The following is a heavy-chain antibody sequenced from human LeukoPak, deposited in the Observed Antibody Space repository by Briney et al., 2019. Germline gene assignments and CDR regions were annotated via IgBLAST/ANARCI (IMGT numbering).Heavy chain of an antibody. CDR2: INSDGSST. V-gene: IGHV3-74*01. CDR1: GFTFSSYW. CDR3: ARVRNYYDSSGYDY. D-gene: IGHD3-22*01. J-gene: IGHJ4*02. Sequence: GGSLRLSCAASGFTFSSYWMHWVRQAPGNGLVWVSRINSDGSSTSYADSVKGRFTISRDNAKNTLYLQMNSLRAEDTAVYYCARVRNYYDSSGYDYWGQGTLVTVSS.